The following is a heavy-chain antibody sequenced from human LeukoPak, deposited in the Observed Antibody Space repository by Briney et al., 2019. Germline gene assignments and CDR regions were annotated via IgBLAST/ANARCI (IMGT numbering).Heavy chain of an antibody. Sequence: SETLSLTCAVSGYSISSGYYWGWIRQPPGKGLEWIGSIYHSGSTYYNPSLKSRVTISVDTSKSQFSLKRSSVTAADTAVYYCARLTYSGPHYFDYWGQGTLVTVSS. D-gene: IGHD4-11*01. J-gene: IGHJ4*02. CDR3: ARLTYSGPHYFDY. CDR2: IYHSGST. CDR1: GYSISSGYY. V-gene: IGHV4-38-2*01.